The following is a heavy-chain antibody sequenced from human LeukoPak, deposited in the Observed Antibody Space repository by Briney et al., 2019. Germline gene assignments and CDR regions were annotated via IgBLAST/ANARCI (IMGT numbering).Heavy chain of an antibody. V-gene: IGHV3-21*01. Sequence: PGGSLRLSCAASGFTFSSYSMNWVRQAPGKGLEWVSSISSSSSYIYYADSVKGRFTISRDNAKNSLYLQMNSLRAEDTAVYYCARDERAPHYYGSSGYWGQGTLVTVSS. CDR2: ISSSSSYI. CDR1: GFTFSSYS. J-gene: IGHJ4*02. CDR3: ARDERAPHYYGSSGY. D-gene: IGHD6-6*01.